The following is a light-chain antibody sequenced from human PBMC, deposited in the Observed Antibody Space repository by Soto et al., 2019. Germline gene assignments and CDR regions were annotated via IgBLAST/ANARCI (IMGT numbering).Light chain of an antibody. V-gene: IGKV3-15*01. CDR3: YQYDSWPKLT. CDR2: GAS. J-gene: IGKJ4*01. CDR1: QSVGGT. Sequence: IVMTQSPATLSVSPGERAILSCRASQSVGGTLAWYEREPGQGPVLLIYGASTSAPGVPTRFLGSGCAREFILPIISMQSEDFAAYYCYQYDSWPKLTFGGGTKVDIK.